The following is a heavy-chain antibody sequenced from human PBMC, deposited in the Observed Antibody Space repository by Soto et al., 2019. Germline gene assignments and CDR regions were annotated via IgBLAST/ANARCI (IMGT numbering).Heavy chain of an antibody. Sequence: PGGSLRLSCAASGFTFSSYSMNWVRQAPGKGLEWVSSISSSSSYIYYADSVKGRFTISRDNSKNTLYLQMNSLRAEDTAVYYCASFGYSSSWDQYYFDYWGQGTLVTVSS. J-gene: IGHJ4*02. D-gene: IGHD6-13*01. CDR2: ISSSSSYI. V-gene: IGHV3-21*01. CDR1: GFTFSSYS. CDR3: ASFGYSSSWDQYYFDY.